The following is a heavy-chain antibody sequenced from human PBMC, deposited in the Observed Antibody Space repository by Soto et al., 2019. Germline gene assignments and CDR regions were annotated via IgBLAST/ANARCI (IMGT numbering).Heavy chain of an antibody. J-gene: IGHJ6*02. Sequence: SETLSLTCTVSGGSISSGDYYWSWIRQPPGKGLEWIGYIYYSGSTYYNPSLKSRVTISVDTSKNQFSLKLSSVTAADTAVYYCARGGEAPLSADYYYYGMDVWGQGTTVTVSS. CDR2: IYYSGST. D-gene: IGHD3-10*01. CDR3: ARGGEAPLSADYYYYGMDV. CDR1: GGSISSGDYY. V-gene: IGHV4-30-4*01.